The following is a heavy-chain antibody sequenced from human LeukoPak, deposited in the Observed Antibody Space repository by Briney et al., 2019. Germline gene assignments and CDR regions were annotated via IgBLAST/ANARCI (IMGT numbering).Heavy chain of an antibody. V-gene: IGHV3-21*01. D-gene: IGHD2-21*02. CDR2: ISSSSSYM. Sequence: KPGGSLRLSCAASGFTFSSYSMNWVRQAPGKGLEWVSSISSSSSYMYYADSVKGRFTISRDNAKNSLYLQMNSLRAEDTAVYYCARALAYCGGDCYFGGGDWGQGTLVTVSS. J-gene: IGHJ4*02. CDR3: ARALAYCGGDCYFGGGD. CDR1: GFTFSSYS.